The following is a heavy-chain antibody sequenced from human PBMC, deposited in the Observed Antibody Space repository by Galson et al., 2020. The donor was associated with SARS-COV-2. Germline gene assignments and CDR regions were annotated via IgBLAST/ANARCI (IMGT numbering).Heavy chain of an antibody. J-gene: IGHJ3*02. Sequence: SETLSLTCAVYGGSFSGYYWSWIRQPPGKGLEWIGEINHSGSTNYNPSLKSRVTISVDTSKNQFSLKLSSVTAADTAVYYCARDRSNGDYDAFDIWGQGTMVTVSS. CDR1: GGSFSGYY. D-gene: IGHD4-17*01. V-gene: IGHV4-34*01. CDR2: INHSGST. CDR3: ARDRSNGDYDAFDI.